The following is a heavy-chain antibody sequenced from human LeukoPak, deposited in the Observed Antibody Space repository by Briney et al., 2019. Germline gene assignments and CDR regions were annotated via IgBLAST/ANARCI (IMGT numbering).Heavy chain of an antibody. CDR1: GFTFSSYE. Sequence: GGSLRLSCAASGFTFSSYEMNWVRQAPGEGLEWVSYISSSGSTIYYADSVKGRSTISRDNSKNTLYLQMNSLRAEDTAVYYCARGPSGYHNTGGQGTLVTVSS. J-gene: IGHJ4*02. V-gene: IGHV3-48*03. CDR2: ISSSGSTI. CDR3: ARGPSGYHNT. D-gene: IGHD5-12*01.